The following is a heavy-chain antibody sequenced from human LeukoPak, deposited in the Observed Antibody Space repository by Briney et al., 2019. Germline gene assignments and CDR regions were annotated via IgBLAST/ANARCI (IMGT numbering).Heavy chain of an antibody. V-gene: IGHV1-2*02. CDR1: GYTFTGYY. CDR2: INPTSGGT. D-gene: IGHD3-3*01. Sequence: ASVKVSCKASGYTFTGYYMHWVRQAPGQGLEWMGWINPTSGGTNSAQKFQDRVTLTRDTSISTAYVELSGLRSDDTAVYYCARGGRTNYDLWSGYYPDDYWGQGTLVTVSS. J-gene: IGHJ4*02. CDR3: ARGGRTNYDLWSGYYPDDY.